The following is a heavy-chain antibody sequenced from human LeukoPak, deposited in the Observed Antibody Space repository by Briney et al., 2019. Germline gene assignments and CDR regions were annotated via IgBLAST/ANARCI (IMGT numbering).Heavy chain of an antibody. CDR3: ARGRIAVRHWFDP. V-gene: IGHV1-2*02. J-gene: IGHJ5*02. D-gene: IGHD6-6*01. CDR2: INPNSGGT. Sequence: ASVKVSCKASGYTFTGYYMHWVRQAPGQGLEWMGWINPNSGGTNYAQKFQGRVTMTRDTSISTAYMELSRLRSDDTAVYYCARGRIAVRHWFDPWGQGTLVTVSS. CDR1: GYTFTGYY.